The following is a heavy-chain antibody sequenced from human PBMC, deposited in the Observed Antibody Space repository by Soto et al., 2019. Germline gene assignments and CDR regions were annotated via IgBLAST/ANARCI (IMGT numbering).Heavy chain of an antibody. CDR3: VRCGTTGGLAV. CDR2: TSYDGTNN. CDR1: GFTFRSYV. D-gene: IGHD1-1*01. V-gene: IGHV3-30*19. J-gene: IGHJ4*02. Sequence: QVQLVESGGGVVQPGTSLRLSCVGSGFTFRSYVIHWVRQAPGKGLEWVALTSYDGTNNYYGDSVKGRFTISRDNSKNTVELQMDSLRLEDTSLYYCVRCGTTGGLAVWGPGTLVSVSS.